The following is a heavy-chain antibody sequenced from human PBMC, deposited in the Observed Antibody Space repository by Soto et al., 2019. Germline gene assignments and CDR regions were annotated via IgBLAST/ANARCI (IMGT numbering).Heavy chain of an antibody. V-gene: IGHV4-59*01. CDR2: IQYSGST. Sequence: PSETLSLTCTVSSGSISDYNWSWIRQPPGKGLEWIGYIQYSGSTIYNPSLKSRVTISVDTSKNQFSLKLNSVTTADTAVYYCARGIGLDYWAQGTLVTVSS. J-gene: IGHJ4*02. CDR3: ARGIGLDY. CDR1: SGSISDYN.